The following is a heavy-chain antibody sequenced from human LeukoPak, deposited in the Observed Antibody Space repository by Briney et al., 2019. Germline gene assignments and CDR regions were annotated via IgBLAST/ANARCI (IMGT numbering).Heavy chain of an antibody. V-gene: IGHV1-18*01. J-gene: IGHJ4*02. CDR1: GYTFTSYG. D-gene: IGHD6-19*01. CDR2: ISAYNGNT. CDR3: ARYYSSGWYEAFDY. Sequence: ASVKVSCKASGYTFTSYGISWVRQAPGQGLEWMGWISAYNGNTNYAQKLQGRVTMTTDTSTSTAYMELRSLSSDDTAVYYCARYYSSGWYEAFDYWGQGTLVTVSS.